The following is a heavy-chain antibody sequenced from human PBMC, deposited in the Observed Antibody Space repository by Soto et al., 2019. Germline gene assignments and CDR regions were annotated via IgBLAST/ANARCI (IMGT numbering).Heavy chain of an antibody. CDR1: GFPFSNFE. Sequence: PGGSLRLSCAASGFPFSNFEMNWVRQAPGKGLEWISYISNTASTIYYADSVKGRFTISRDNAKNSLFLQMISLRPEDTAVYYCAPGGATGGDRWGQGTLVTVSS. CDR2: ISNTASTI. D-gene: IGHD2-8*02. J-gene: IGHJ5*02. CDR3: APGGATGGDR. V-gene: IGHV3-48*03.